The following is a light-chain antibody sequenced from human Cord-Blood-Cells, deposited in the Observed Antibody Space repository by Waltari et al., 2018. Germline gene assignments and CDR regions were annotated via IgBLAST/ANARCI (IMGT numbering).Light chain of an antibody. CDR2: GAS. Sequence: VLTQSPGTLSMSPGESATLSCRASQSVSSSYLAWYQQKPGQAPRLLIYGASSRATGLPDRFSGSGSGTDFTLTISRLEPEDFAVYYCQQYGSSLYSFGQGTKLEIK. J-gene: IGKJ2*03. V-gene: IGKV3-20*01. CDR3: QQYGSSLYS. CDR1: QSVSSSY.